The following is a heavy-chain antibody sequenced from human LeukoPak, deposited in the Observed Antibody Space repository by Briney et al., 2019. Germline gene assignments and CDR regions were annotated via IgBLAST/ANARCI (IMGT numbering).Heavy chain of an antibody. Sequence: ASVKVSCKASGYTFTSYGISWVRQAPGQGLEWMGWISAYNGNTNYSQKFQGRVTITRDTSASTAYMELSSLRSEDTAVYYCARAMVVAAPLRYWGQGTLVTVSS. CDR2: ISAYNGNT. CDR1: GYTFTSYG. CDR3: ARAMVVAAPLRY. J-gene: IGHJ4*02. V-gene: IGHV1-18*01. D-gene: IGHD2-15*01.